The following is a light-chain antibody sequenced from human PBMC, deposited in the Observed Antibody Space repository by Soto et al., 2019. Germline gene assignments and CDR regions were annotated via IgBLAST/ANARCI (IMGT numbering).Light chain of an antibody. CDR2: EVN. J-gene: IGLJ3*02. Sequence: QSALTQPPSASGSPGRSVTISCSGTRSDVGDYNSVSWYQQHPGKAPKLIIYEVNKRPPGVPARFSGSKSGNAASLTVSGLQAEDEADYYCSSYAGSNTWVFGGGTKLTVL. CDR3: SSYAGSNTWV. CDR1: RSDVGDYNS. V-gene: IGLV2-8*01.